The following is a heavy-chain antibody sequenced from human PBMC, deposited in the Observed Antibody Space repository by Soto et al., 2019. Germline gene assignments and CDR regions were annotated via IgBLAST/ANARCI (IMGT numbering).Heavy chain of an antibody. D-gene: IGHD6-13*01. CDR3: ANWSDSMQQLAPEFEY. CDR1: GFTFSSYA. J-gene: IGHJ4*02. Sequence: QVQRVESGGGVVQPGGSLRLSCEASGFTFSSYAMHWVRQAPGQGLEWVTAISYDGSNKYYADSVKGRFTISRDNCKNTHYLHMDSLISEDTAVYYSANWSDSMQQLAPEFEYWGQGTLVTVSS. CDR2: ISYDGSNK. V-gene: IGHV3-30*18.